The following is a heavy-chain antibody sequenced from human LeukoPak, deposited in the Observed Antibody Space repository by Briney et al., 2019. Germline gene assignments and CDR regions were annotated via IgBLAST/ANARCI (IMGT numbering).Heavy chain of an antibody. J-gene: IGHJ4*02. D-gene: IGHD6-19*01. Sequence: GGSLRLSCAASGFSFSGYSMNWVRQAPGKGLEWVSYISTGSGPIYYADSVKGRFTISRDNSKNTLYLQMNSLRAEDTAVYYCAKDYSSGWYFFDYWGQGTLVTVSS. CDR3: AKDYSSGWYFFDY. CDR2: ISTGSGPI. CDR1: GFSFSGYS. V-gene: IGHV3-48*01.